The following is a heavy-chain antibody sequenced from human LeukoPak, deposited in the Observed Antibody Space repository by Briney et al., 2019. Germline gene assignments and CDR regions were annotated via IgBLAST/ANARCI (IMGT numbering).Heavy chain of an antibody. D-gene: IGHD6-13*01. CDR1: GYTFTGYY. V-gene: IGHV1-2*02. J-gene: IGHJ4*02. CDR2: INPNSGVT. CDR3: ALGAPIPYSSSWNY. Sequence: ASVTVSCKPSGYTFTGYYMHWVRQAPGQGLEWMGWINPNSGVTNYAQKFQGRVTMTRDTSISTAYMEVSRLISDDTAVYYCALGAPIPYSSSWNYWGQGTLVTVSS.